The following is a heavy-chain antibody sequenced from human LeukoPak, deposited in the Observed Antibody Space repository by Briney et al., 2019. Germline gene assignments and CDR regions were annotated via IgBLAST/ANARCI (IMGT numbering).Heavy chain of an antibody. CDR1: GYTFTSYG. CDR2: ISAYNGNT. CDR3: ARHQLVRYYYYYMDV. J-gene: IGHJ6*03. V-gene: IGHV1-18*01. Sequence: ASVKVSCKASGYTFTSYGISWVRQAPGQGLEWMGWISAYNGNTNYAQKLQGRFTMTTDTSTSTAYMELRSLRSDDTAVYYCARHQLVRYYYYYMDVWGKGTTVTVSS. D-gene: IGHD6-13*01.